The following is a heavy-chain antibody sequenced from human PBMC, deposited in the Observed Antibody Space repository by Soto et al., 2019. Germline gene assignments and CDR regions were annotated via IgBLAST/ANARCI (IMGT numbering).Heavy chain of an antibody. V-gene: IGHV6-1*01. D-gene: IGHD2-15*01. CDR2: TYYRSKWYN. J-gene: IGHJ3*01. CDR1: GDSVSSNSAA. CDR3: ARDLAARVVEAAPWGNVFDV. Sequence: PSQTLSLTCAISGDSVSSNSAAWNWIRQSPSRGLEWLGRTYYRSKWYNDYAVSVKSRITINPDTSRNHFSLQLNSVTPEDTAVYYCARDLAARVVEAAPWGNVFDVWGQVTMVTVSS.